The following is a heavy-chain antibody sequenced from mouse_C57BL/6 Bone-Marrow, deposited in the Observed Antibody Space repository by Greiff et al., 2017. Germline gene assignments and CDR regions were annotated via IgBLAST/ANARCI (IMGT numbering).Heavy chain of an antibody. CDR2: ISYDGCN. D-gene: IGHD2-4*01. CDR1: GYSITSGYY. V-gene: IGHV3-6*01. Sequence: EVQLQESGPGLVKPSQSLSLTCSVTGYSITSGYYWNWLRQFPGNKLEWMGYISYDGCNNYTPPLKNRISITRDTSKNQFFLKLNSVTTEDTATYYCAREGLRRFHWYFDVWGTGTTVTVSS. J-gene: IGHJ1*03. CDR3: AREGLRRFHWYFDV.